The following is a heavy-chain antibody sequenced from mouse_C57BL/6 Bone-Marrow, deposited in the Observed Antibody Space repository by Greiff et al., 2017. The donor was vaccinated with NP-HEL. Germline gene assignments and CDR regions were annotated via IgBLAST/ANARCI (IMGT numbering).Heavy chain of an antibody. Sequence: DVMLVESGEGLVKPGGSLKLSCAASGFTFSSYAMSWVRQTPEKRLEWVAYISSGGDYIYYADTVKGRFTISRDNARNTLYLQMSSLKSEDTAMYYCTRERGLRRGFAYWGQGTLVTVSA. CDR1: GFTFSSYA. CDR2: ISSGGDYI. V-gene: IGHV5-9-1*02. D-gene: IGHD2-4*01. CDR3: TRERGLRRGFAY. J-gene: IGHJ3*01.